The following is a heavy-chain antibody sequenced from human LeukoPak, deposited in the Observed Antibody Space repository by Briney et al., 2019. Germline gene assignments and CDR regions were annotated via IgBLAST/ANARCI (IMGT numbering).Heavy chain of an antibody. CDR2: ISSSSSTK. V-gene: IGHV3-48*04. CDR3: ARVWSSGYTKDY. D-gene: IGHD3-22*01. J-gene: IGHJ4*02. CDR1: GFTSSSFS. Sequence: GGSLRLSCAASGFTSSSFSIDWVRQAPGKGLEWLSYISSSSSTKYYADSVKGRFTISRDNAKNSVYLQMNSLRAEDTAVYYCARVWSSGYTKDYWGQGTLVTVSS.